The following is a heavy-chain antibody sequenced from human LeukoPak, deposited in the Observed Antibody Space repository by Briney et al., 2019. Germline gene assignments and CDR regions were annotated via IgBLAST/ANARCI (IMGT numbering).Heavy chain of an antibody. CDR3: AREMRPNWFDP. D-gene: IGHD5-24*01. Sequence: SETLSLTCTVSGGSISSYYWSWIRQHPGKGLEWIGYIYYSGSTYYNPSLKSRVTISVDTSKNQFSLKLSSVTAADTAVYYCAREMRPNWFDPWGQGTLVTVSS. CDR1: GGSISSYY. CDR2: IYYSGST. J-gene: IGHJ5*02. V-gene: IGHV4-59*06.